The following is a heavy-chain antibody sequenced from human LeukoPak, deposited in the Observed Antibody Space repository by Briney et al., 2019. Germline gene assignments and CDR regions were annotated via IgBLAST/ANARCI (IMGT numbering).Heavy chain of an antibody. V-gene: IGHV3-30*04. CDR3: ARGREVGAALEFDY. CDR2: ISNDGSDK. Sequence: GGSLRLSCIASGFSFSSYAMHWVRQAPGKGLGWVAVISNDGSDKHYADSVKGRFTISRDNFKNTLYLQMNSLRAEDTAVYYCARGREVGAALEFDYWGQGTLVTVSS. D-gene: IGHD1-26*01. J-gene: IGHJ4*02. CDR1: GFSFSSYA.